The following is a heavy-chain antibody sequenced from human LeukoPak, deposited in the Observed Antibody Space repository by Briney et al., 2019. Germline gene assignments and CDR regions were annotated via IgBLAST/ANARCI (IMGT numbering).Heavy chain of an antibody. J-gene: IGHJ3*02. Sequence: PSETLSLTCTVSGGSISSSSYYWGWIRQPPGKGLEWIGSIYYSGSTYYNPSLKSRVTISVDTSKNQFSLKLSSVTAADTAVYYCARDLREAFDIWGQGTMVTVSS. CDR2: IYYSGST. D-gene: IGHD1-26*01. CDR3: ARDLREAFDI. V-gene: IGHV4-39*07. CDR1: GGSISSSSYY.